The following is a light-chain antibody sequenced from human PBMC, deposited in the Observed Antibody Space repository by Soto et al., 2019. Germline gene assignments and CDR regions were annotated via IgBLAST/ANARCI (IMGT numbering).Light chain of an antibody. V-gene: IGLV2-14*03. CDR3: SSYTTSNARQIV. Sequence: QSVLTQPASVSASPVQAITISCTGTSSDVGGYNYVSWYQHHPGKAPKLMIFDVSNRPSGDSNRLSGSKSGNTASLTISGFQPEDEADYYCSSYTTSNARQIVFGTGTKVTV. J-gene: IGLJ1*01. CDR2: DVS. CDR1: SSDVGGYNY.